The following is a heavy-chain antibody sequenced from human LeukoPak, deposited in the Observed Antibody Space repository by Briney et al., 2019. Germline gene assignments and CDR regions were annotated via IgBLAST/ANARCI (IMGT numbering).Heavy chain of an antibody. Sequence: GGSLRLPCAASGFTFSGCGMHWVRQAPGKGLEWVAFLWYDGRDKYYVDSVKGRFTISRDNSKNTLYLQMDSLRAEDTAMYYCAKDPYSYGSYFDYWGQGTLVTVSS. CDR3: AKDPYSYGSYFDY. J-gene: IGHJ4*02. D-gene: IGHD5-18*01. CDR2: LWYDGRDK. V-gene: IGHV3-30*02. CDR1: GFTFSGCG.